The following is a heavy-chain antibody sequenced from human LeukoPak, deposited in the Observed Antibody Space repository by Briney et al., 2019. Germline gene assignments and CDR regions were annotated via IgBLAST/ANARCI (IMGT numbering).Heavy chain of an antibody. Sequence: GGSLRLSCAASGFTFSSYSMNWVRQAPGKGLEWVSSISSSSSYIYYADPVKGRFTISRDNAKNSLYLQMNSLRAEDTAVYYCARDHCSSTSCYNGGLNYWGQGTLVTVSS. D-gene: IGHD2-2*02. CDR1: GFTFSSYS. V-gene: IGHV3-21*01. CDR2: ISSSSSYI. CDR3: ARDHCSSTSCYNGGLNY. J-gene: IGHJ4*02.